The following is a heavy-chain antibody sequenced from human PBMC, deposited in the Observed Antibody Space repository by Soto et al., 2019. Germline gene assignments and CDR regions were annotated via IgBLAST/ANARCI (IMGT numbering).Heavy chain of an antibody. V-gene: IGHV1-18*01. CDR1: GYTFTSDG. Sequence: ASVKVSCKASGYTFTSDGISWVRQAPGQGVEWMGWISGYTGNTNYAQKLQGRAIMTTDTSTSTAHMEMRSLRSDDTAVYYCARSYYDFWSRYSDWFDPWGQGTLVTVSS. J-gene: IGHJ5*02. CDR3: ARSYYDFWSRYSDWFDP. CDR2: ISGYTGNT. D-gene: IGHD3-3*01.